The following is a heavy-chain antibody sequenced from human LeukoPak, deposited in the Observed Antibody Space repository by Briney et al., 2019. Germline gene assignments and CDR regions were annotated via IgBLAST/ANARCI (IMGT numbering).Heavy chain of an antibody. CDR2: INHSGST. D-gene: IGHD1-26*01. J-gene: IGHJ5*02. V-gene: IGHV4-34*01. CDR3: ARQSGSYFRGRVFDP. CDR1: GGSFSGYY. Sequence: KPSETLSLTCAVYGGSFSGYYWSWIRQPPGKGLEWIGEINHSGSTNYNPSLKSRVTISVDTSKNQFSLKLSSVTAADTAVYYCARQSGSYFRGRVFDPWGQGTLVTVSS.